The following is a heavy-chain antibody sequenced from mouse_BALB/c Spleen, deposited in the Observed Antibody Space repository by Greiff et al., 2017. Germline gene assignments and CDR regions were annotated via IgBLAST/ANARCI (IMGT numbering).Heavy chain of an antibody. Sequence: EVMLVESGGGLVQPGGSLRLSCATSGFTFTDYYMSWVRQPPGKALEWLGFIRNKANGYTTEYSASVKGRFTISRDNSQSILYLQMNTLRAEDSATYYCARDTPPTGDYGGKGTTLTVS. J-gene: IGHJ2*01. CDR3: ARDTPPTGDY. CDR2: IRNKANGYTT. V-gene: IGHV7-3*02. CDR1: GFTFTDYY.